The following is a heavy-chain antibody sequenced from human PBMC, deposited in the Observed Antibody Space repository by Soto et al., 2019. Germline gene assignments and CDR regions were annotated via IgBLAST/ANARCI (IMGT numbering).Heavy chain of an antibody. CDR2: VWYDGSNK. CDR3: ARSRITIFGVVITDYYYGMDV. Sequence: GGSLXLSCAASGFXFSSYGMHWVRQAPGKGLEWVAVVWYDGSNKYYADSVKGRFTISRDNSKNTLYLQMNSLRAEDTAVYYCARSRITIFGVVITDYYYGMDVWGQGTTVTVSS. CDR1: GFXFSSYG. V-gene: IGHV3-33*01. J-gene: IGHJ6*02. D-gene: IGHD3-3*01.